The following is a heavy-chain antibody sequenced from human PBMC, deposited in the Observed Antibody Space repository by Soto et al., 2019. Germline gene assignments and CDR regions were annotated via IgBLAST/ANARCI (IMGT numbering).Heavy chain of an antibody. Sequence: SETLSLTCAVYGGSFSGYYWSWIRQPPGKGLEWIGEINHSGSTNYNPSLKSRVTISVDTSKNQFSLKLSSVTAADTAVYYCARGRNWARGNYYYGSGSYSQGYYYYGMDVWGQGTTVTVSS. CDR1: GGSFSGYY. V-gene: IGHV4-34*01. D-gene: IGHD3-10*01. J-gene: IGHJ6*02. CDR2: INHSGST. CDR3: ARGRNWARGNYYYGSGSYSQGYYYYGMDV.